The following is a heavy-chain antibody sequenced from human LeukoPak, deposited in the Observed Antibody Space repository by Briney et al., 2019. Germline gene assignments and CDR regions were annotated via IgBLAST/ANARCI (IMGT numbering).Heavy chain of an antibody. V-gene: IGHV1-69*05. CDR3: ASEESGELPTL. CDR2: IIPIFGTA. Sequence: SVKVSCKASGGTFSSYAVSWVRQAPGQGLEWMGGIIPIFGTANYAQKFQGRVTITTDESTSTAYMELSGLRSEDTAVYYCASEESGELPTLWGQGTLVTVSS. J-gene: IGHJ4*02. D-gene: IGHD1-26*01. CDR1: GGTFSSYA.